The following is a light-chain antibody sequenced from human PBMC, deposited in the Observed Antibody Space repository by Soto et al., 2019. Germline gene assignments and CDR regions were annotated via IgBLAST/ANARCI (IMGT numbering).Light chain of an antibody. V-gene: IGKV2-28*01. CDR3: MQALQSLT. CDR1: QGLLNSNGYNY. Sequence: DILMTQSRLWLPFTPGEASSISCRSSQGLLNSNGYNYLDWYLQKPGQSPQLLIYLGSNRASGVPDRFSGSGSGTDFTLKISRVEAADVGVYYCMQALQSLTFGKGTRLEI. CDR2: LGS. J-gene: IGKJ5*01.